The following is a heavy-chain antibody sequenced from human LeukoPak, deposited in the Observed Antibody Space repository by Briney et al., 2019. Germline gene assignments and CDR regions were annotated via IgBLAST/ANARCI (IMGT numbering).Heavy chain of an antibody. CDR3: AKDLGDIVVVPAAIPYGAFDI. J-gene: IGHJ3*02. V-gene: IGHV3-30*02. CDR1: GFTFSSYG. CDR2: IRYDGSNK. Sequence: GGSLRLSCAASGFTFSSYGMHSVRQAPGKGLEWVAFIRYDGSNKYYADSVKGRLTISRDNSKRTLYMQMNSLRAEDTAVYYWAKDLGDIVVVPAAIPYGAFDIWGQGTMVTVSS. D-gene: IGHD2-2*01.